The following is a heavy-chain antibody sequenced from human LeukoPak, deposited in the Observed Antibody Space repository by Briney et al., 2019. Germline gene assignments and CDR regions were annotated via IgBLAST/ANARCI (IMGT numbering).Heavy chain of an antibody. CDR2: IYSGGTT. D-gene: IGHD2-15*01. CDR1: EFTVSSNY. Sequence: GGSLRLSCAASEFTVSSNYMSWVRQAPGKGLEWVSVIYSGGTTYYADSVKGRFTISRDNSKNTLYLQMNSLRAEDTAVYHCAKYCSGGNCYSGLYWGQGTLVTVSS. V-gene: IGHV3-53*01. J-gene: IGHJ4*02. CDR3: AKYCSGGNCYSGLY.